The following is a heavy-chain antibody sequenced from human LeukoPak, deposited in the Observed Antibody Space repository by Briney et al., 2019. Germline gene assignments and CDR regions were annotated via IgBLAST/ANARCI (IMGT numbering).Heavy chain of an antibody. D-gene: IGHD6-19*01. CDR2: TIPIFDTP. J-gene: IGHJ4*02. CDR1: GGTLNNYG. Sequence: ASVKVSCKASGGTLNNYGISWVRQAPGQGLEWMGGTIPIFDTPNYAQKFQGRVTITADKSTSTAYMELSSLRSEDTAVYYCARGAGGSGPQQILVMWGQGTLVTVSS. CDR3: ARGAGGSGPQQILVM. V-gene: IGHV1-69*06.